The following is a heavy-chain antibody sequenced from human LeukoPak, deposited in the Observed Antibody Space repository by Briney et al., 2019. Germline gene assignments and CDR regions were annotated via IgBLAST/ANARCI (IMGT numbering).Heavy chain of an antibody. D-gene: IGHD3-22*01. CDR1: GDSISSYY. Sequence: SETLSLTCTVSGDSISSYYWSWIRQPPGKGLEWIGYIYYSGSTNYNPSLKSRVTISVDTSKNQFSLKLSSVTAADTAVYYCARGGQYYYDSSGFKFDYWGQGTLVTVSS. CDR2: IYYSGST. V-gene: IGHV4-59*01. J-gene: IGHJ4*02. CDR3: ARGGQYYYDSSGFKFDY.